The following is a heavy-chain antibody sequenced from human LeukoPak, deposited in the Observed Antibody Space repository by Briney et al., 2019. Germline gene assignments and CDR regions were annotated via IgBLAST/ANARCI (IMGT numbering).Heavy chain of an antibody. D-gene: IGHD2-15*01. CDR1: AGSISSSSYH. V-gene: IGHV4-39*01. CDR2: IYYSGST. J-gene: IGHJ4*02. Sequence: SETLSLTCIVSAGSISSSSYHWGWIRQPPGKGLEWIGSIYYSGSTYYNPSLKSRVTISVDTSKNQFSLKLSSVTASDTSVYYCARRYCTGGNCYFLGPIFRWGQGTLVTVSS. CDR3: ARRYCTGGNCYFLGPIFR.